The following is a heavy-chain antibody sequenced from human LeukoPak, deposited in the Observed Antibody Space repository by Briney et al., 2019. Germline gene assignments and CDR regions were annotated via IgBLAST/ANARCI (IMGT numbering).Heavy chain of an antibody. J-gene: IGHJ6*03. CDR2: IYTSGGT. Sequence: SETLSLTCTVSGGSISSGSYYWSWIRQPAGKGLEWIGRIYTSGGTNYNPSLKSRVTISVDTSKNQFSLKLSSVTAADTAVYYCASGGVVPATYYYYCYMDVWGKGTTVTVSS. CDR3: ASGGVVPATYYYYCYMDV. V-gene: IGHV4-61*02. CDR1: GGSISSGSYY. D-gene: IGHD2-2*01.